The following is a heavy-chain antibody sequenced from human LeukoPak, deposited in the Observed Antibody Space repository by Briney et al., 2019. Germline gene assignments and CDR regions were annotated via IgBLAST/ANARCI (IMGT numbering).Heavy chain of an antibody. J-gene: IGHJ5*02. CDR2: ISSSGSTI. D-gene: IGHD2-2*01. CDR1: GFTFSRYE. CDR3: ARGYCSSTSCYGILNWFDP. V-gene: IGHV3-48*03. Sequence: GGSLRLSCAASGFTFSRYEMNWVRQAPGKGLEWVSYISSSGSTIYYADSVKGRFTISRDNAKNSLYLQMNSLRAEDTAVYYCARGYCSSTSCYGILNWFDPWGQGTLVTVSS.